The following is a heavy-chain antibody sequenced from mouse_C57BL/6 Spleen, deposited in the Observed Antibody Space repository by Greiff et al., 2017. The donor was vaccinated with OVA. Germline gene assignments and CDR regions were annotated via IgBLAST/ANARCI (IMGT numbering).Heavy chain of an antibody. CDR1: GYTFTSYG. CDR3: ARSRITTVVATDAMDY. CDR2: IYIGNGYT. D-gene: IGHD1-1*01. Sequence: EVMLVESGAELVRPGSSVKMSCKTSGYTFTSYGINWVKQRPGQGLEWIGYIYIGNGYTEYNEKFKGKATLTSDTSSSTAYMQLSSLTSEDSAIYFCARSRITTVVATDAMDYWGQGTSVTVSS. V-gene: IGHV1-58*01. J-gene: IGHJ4*01.